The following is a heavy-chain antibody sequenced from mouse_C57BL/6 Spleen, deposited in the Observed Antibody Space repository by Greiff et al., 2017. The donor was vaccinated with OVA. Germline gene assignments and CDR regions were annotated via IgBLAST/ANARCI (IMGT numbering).Heavy chain of an antibody. J-gene: IGHJ3*01. CDR3: TRDYYGSSAGFAY. V-gene: IGHV14-1*01. D-gene: IGHD1-1*01. CDR1: GFNIKDYY. CDR2: IDPEDGDT. Sequence: VQLKQSGAELVRPGASVKLSCTASGFNIKDYYMHWVKQRPEQGLEWIGRIDPEDGDTEYAPKFQGKATMTADTSSNTAYLQLSSLTSEDTAVYYCTRDYYGSSAGFAYWGQGTLVTVSA.